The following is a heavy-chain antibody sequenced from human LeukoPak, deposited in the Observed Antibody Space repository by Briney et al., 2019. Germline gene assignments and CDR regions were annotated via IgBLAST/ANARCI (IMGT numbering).Heavy chain of an antibody. CDR1: EFTVSANY. D-gene: IGHD7-27*01. CDR3: ASANWGSSHCSDY. Sequence: GGSLRLSCAASEFTVSANYMSWVRQAPGKGLEWVSVLYSGGSTYYADSVKGRFTISRDNSKNTLYLQMNSLRVEDTAVYFCASANWGSSHCSDYWGQGTLVTVSS. J-gene: IGHJ4*01. V-gene: IGHV3-53*01. CDR2: LYSGGST.